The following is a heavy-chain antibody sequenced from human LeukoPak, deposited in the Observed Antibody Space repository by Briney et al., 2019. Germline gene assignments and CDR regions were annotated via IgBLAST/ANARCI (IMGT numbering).Heavy chain of an antibody. J-gene: IGHJ6*02. V-gene: IGHV3-21*06. CDR2: ISESSSHT. CDR1: GFTFSGYS. D-gene: IGHD5-24*01. Sequence: GGSLTLSCEASGFTFSGYSMNWVRQAPGKGLEWVSYISESSSHTYNADSVKGRFTISRDNAKNSLYLQMNSLRVEDTGINYCARDRAVKARIGGMDVWGQGTTVIVSS. CDR3: ARDRAVKARIGGMDV.